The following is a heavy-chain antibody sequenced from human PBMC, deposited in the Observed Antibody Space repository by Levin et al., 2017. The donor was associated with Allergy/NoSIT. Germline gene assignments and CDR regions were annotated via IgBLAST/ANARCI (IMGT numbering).Heavy chain of an antibody. CDR2: ISSSSSSI. V-gene: IGHV3-48*02. Sequence: GESLKISCVASGVAFSSYSMNWVRQAPGKGLEWISYISSSSSSIDYADSVKGRFTISRDNAKNSLFLQMNSLRDEDTAVSFCAGLKRNILQAFGLWGQLPMVPVSS. CDR3: AGLKRNILQAFGL. CDR1: GVAFSSYS. J-gene: IGHJ3*01. D-gene: IGHD2/OR15-2a*01.